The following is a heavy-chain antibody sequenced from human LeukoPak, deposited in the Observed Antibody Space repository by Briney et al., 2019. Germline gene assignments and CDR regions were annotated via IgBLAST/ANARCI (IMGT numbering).Heavy chain of an antibody. V-gene: IGHV3-7*04. D-gene: IGHD5-24*01. CDR1: GFTFSSYW. CDR3: ARMRDGYMGRYYFDY. J-gene: IGHJ4*02. Sequence: PGGSLRLSCAASGFTFSSYWMTWVRQAPGKGLEWVANIKEDGSDKNYVDSVKGRFTTSRDNAKNSLYLQMNSLRAEDTAVYYCARMRDGYMGRYYFDYWGQGTLVTVSS. CDR2: IKEDGSDK.